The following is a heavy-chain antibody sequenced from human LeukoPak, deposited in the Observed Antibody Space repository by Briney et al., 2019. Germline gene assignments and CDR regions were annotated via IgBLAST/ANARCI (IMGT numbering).Heavy chain of an antibody. V-gene: IGHV3-23*01. D-gene: IGHD3-3*01. CDR2: ISGSGGST. CDR1: GFTFSSYA. J-gene: IGHJ4*02. CDR3: AKVPRGVFGVVILLFDY. Sequence: GGSLRLSCAASGFTFSSYAMSWVRQAPGKGLEWVSAISGSGGSTYYADSVKGRFTISRDNSKNTLYLQMNCLRAEDTAVYYCAKVPRGVFGVVILLFDYWGQGTLVTVSS.